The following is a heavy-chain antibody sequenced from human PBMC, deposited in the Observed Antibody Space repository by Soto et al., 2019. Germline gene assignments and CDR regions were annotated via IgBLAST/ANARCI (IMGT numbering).Heavy chain of an antibody. CDR1: GYTFTSYD. V-gene: IGHV1-8*01. CDR2: MNPNTGNS. Sequence: ASVKVSCKASGYTFTSYDIYWVRQATGQGLEWMGWMNPNTGNSGYAQKFQGRVTMTSDTSISTAHMELSSLRSEDTAVYYCARRAETNGWNGFGADKYHFDFWGQGTLVTVSS. D-gene: IGHD1-1*01. J-gene: IGHJ4*02. CDR3: ARRAETNGWNGFGADKYHFDF.